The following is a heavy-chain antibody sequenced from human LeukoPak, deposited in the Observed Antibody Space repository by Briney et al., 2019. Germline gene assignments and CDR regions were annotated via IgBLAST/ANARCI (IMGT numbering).Heavy chain of an antibody. Sequence: GGSLRLSCAASGFTFSSYAMSWVRQAPGKGLEWVSAISGSGGSTYYADSVKGRFTISRDNSKNTLYLQMNSLRAEDTAVYYCAKDRIQLWPHYHGMDVWGQGTTVTVSS. CDR3: AKDRIQLWPHYHGMDV. D-gene: IGHD5-18*01. CDR1: GFTFSSYA. CDR2: ISGSGGST. V-gene: IGHV3-23*01. J-gene: IGHJ6*02.